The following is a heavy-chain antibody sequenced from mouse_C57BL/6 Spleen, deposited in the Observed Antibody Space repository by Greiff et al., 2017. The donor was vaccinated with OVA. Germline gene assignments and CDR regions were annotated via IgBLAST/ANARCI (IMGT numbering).Heavy chain of an antibody. CDR3: ARGDYYGSSYDAMDY. V-gene: IGHV5-17*01. CDR2: ISSGSSTI. Sequence: DVKLVESGGGLVKPGGSLKLSCAASGFTFSDYGMHWVRQAPEKGLEWVACISSGSSTIYYADTVKGRFTISRDNAKNTLFLQMTSLRSEDTAMYYCARGDYYGSSYDAMDYWGQGTSVTVSS. CDR1: GFTFSDYG. D-gene: IGHD1-1*01. J-gene: IGHJ4*01.